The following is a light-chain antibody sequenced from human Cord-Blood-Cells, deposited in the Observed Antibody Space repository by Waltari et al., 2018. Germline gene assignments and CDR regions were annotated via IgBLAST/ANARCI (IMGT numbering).Light chain of an antibody. CDR3: QQRSNWPLT. V-gene: IGKV3-11*01. J-gene: IGKJ4*01. CDR1: QSVSSY. Sequence: EIVLTQSPATLSMSPGERANHSRRASQSVSSYLAWYQQKPGQAPRLLIYDASNRATGIPARFSGSGSGTDFTLTISSLEPEDFAVYYCQQRSNWPLTFGGGTKVEIK. CDR2: DAS.